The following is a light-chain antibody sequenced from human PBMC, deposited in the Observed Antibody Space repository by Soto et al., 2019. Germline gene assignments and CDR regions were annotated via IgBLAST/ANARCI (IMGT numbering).Light chain of an antibody. J-gene: IGLJ1*01. CDR2: YDS. CDR3: QVWDSSSDRYV. Sequence: SYELTQPPSVSVAPGKTARITCGGNNIGSKSVHWYQQKPGQAPVLVIYYDSDRPSGIPERFSGSNSGNTATLTLSRVEAGDEADYFCQVWDSSSDRYVFGTGTKVTVL. CDR1: NIGSKS. V-gene: IGLV3-21*04.